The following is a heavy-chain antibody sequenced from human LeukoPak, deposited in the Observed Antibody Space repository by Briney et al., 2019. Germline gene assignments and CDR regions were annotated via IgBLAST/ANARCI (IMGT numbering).Heavy chain of an antibody. D-gene: IGHD4-23*01. CDR2: INPNSGGT. CDR1: GYTFTGYY. CDR3: ARVKATVVTPNAFDI. Sequence: ASVKVSCKASGYTFTGYYIHWVRQAPGQGLEWMGWINPNSGGTNFAQKFQGRVTMTTDTSISTAYMELSRLRSEDTAVYYCARVKATVVTPNAFDIWGQGTMVTVSS. V-gene: IGHV1-2*02. J-gene: IGHJ3*02.